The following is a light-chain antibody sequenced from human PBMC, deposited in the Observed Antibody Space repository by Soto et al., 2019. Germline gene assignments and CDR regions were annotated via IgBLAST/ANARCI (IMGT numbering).Light chain of an antibody. Sequence: VMMAQSPLSLPVTLGQPASISCSSSQSLLYIYGGSYLSWFQGRAGLSPRRLPSQVSNRDSGVPDRFSGSGSGTDFTLKISSVEADDVAVYYCMQNTHWPITFGQGTRLQTK. J-gene: IGKJ5*01. CDR3: MQNTHWPIT. CDR1: QSLLYIYGGSY. CDR2: QVS. V-gene: IGKV2-30*01.